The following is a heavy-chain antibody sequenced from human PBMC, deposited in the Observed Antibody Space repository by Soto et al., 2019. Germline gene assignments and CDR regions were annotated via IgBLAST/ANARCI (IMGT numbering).Heavy chain of an antibody. CDR3: ASALGRSCLDY. D-gene: IGHD6-6*01. Sequence: SETLSLTCAVYGGSFSGYYWSWIRQPPGKGLEWIGEINHSGSTNYNPSLKSRVTISVDTSKNQFSLKLSSVTAADTAVYYCASALGRSCLDYWGKGTLVPVSS. V-gene: IGHV4-34*01. J-gene: IGHJ4*02. CDR1: GGSFSGYY. CDR2: INHSGST.